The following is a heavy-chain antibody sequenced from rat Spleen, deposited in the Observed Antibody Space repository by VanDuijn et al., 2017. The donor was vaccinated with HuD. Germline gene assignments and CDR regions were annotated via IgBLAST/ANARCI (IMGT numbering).Heavy chain of an antibody. D-gene: IGHD1-1*01. V-gene: IGHV5-25*01. CDR3: ARHEMVTGYFDY. CDR1: GFTFSNYG. CDR2: ISTSGSRT. Sequence: EVHLVESGGGLVQPGRSMKLSCAASGFTFSNYGMAWVRQTPTKGLEWVATISTSGSRTYYPDSVKGRFTISRDNAKSTLYLQMDSLRSEDTASYFCARHEMVTGYFDYWGQGVMVTVSS. J-gene: IGHJ2*01.